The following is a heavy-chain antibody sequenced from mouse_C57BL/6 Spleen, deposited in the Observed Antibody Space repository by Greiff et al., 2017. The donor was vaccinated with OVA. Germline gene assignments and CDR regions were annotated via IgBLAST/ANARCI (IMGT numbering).Heavy chain of an antibody. J-gene: IGHJ1*03. CDR3: ARMGGYYWYFDV. CDR2: IDPSDSET. D-gene: IGHD1-1*02. CDR1: GYTFTSYW. Sequence: QDQLQQPGAELVRPGSSVKLSCKASGYTFTSYWMHWVKQRPIQGLEWIGNIDPSDSETHYNQKFKDKATLTVDKSSSTAYMQLSSLTSEDSAVYYCARMGGYYWYFDVWGTGTTVTVSS. V-gene: IGHV1-52*01.